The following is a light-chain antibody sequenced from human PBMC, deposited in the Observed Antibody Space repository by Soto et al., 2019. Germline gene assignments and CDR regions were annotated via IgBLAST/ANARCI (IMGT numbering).Light chain of an antibody. CDR2: GAS. CDR3: QQYSHWRT. Sequence: EIMMTQSPANVSVFPGERATLSCRASQSIDSDLAWYQQKPGHVPRLLIYGASTRATGVPAKFSGSGSGTEFTLTIISLQSDYFAVYYCQQYSHWRTFGPGTKVEIK. J-gene: IGKJ1*01. V-gene: IGKV3-15*01. CDR1: QSIDSD.